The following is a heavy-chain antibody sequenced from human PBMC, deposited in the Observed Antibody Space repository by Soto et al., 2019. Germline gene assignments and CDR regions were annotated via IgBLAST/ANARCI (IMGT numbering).Heavy chain of an antibody. V-gene: IGHV3-30*03. CDR1: GFTFSNFG. CDR2: ISYDGNTK. Sequence: QVQLVESGGGVVQPGRSLRLSCAASGFTFSNFGMHWVRQAPVKGLEWVAVISYDGNTKYYADSGKGRFTIARDNSNNTRYLQMDNLRVEDTAVYYCSSRVATGDWGQGTLVSVSS. D-gene: IGHD5-12*01. J-gene: IGHJ4*02. CDR3: SSRVATGD.